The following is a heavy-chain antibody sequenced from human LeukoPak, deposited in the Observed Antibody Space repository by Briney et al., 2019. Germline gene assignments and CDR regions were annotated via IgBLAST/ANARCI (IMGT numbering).Heavy chain of an antibody. Sequence: SETLSLTCTVSGGSISSYYWSWIRQPPGKGLEWIGYIYYSGSTNYNPSLKSRVTISVDTSKNQFSLKLSSVTAADTAVYYCARGPDPFSHIVVSEYYFDYWGQGTPVTVSS. J-gene: IGHJ4*02. CDR2: IYYSGST. CDR3: ARGPDPFSHIVVSEYYFDY. CDR1: GGSISSYY. V-gene: IGHV4-59*01. D-gene: IGHD2-21*01.